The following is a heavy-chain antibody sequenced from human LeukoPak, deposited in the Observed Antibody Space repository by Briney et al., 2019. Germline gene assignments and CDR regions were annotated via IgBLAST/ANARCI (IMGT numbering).Heavy chain of an antibody. CDR3: ARPYDSSGYEH. CDR2: ISSSGSTI. J-gene: IGHJ4*02. CDR1: GFTFSSYE. V-gene: IGHV3-48*03. D-gene: IGHD3-22*01. Sequence: PGGSLRLSCAASGFTFSSYEMNWVRQAPGKGLEWVSYISSSGSTIYYADSVKGRFTISRDNAKNSLYLQMNSLRAEDTAVYYCARPYDSSGYEHWGQGTLVTVSS.